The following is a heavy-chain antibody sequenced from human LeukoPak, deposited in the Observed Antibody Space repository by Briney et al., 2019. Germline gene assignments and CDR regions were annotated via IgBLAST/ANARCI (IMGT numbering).Heavy chain of an antibody. CDR1: GFAVSNNY. V-gene: IGHV3-53*01. CDR3: ARMARYIGPFDY. CDR2: IYNDGST. D-gene: IGHD1-14*01. Sequence: GGSLRLSCAGSGFAVSNNYMSWVRQAPGKGLEWVSVIYNDGSTYYADSVKGRFTISRDNSKNTLYLQMNSLRAEDTAVYYCARMARYIGPFDYWGQGTLVTVSS. J-gene: IGHJ4*02.